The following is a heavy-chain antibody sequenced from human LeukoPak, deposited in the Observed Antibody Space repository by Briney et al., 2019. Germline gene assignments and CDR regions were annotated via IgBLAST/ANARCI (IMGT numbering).Heavy chain of an antibody. J-gene: IGHJ6*03. Sequence: PGGSLRLSCAASGFTFSSYGMSWVRQAPGKGLEWVSAISGSGGSTYYADSVKGRFTISRDNSKNTLYLQMNSLRAEDTAVYYCAKEPGSGWTDYYYYYYMDVWGKGTTVTISS. CDR2: ISGSGGST. V-gene: IGHV3-23*01. D-gene: IGHD6-19*01. CDR1: GFTFSSYG. CDR3: AKEPGSGWTDYYYYYYMDV.